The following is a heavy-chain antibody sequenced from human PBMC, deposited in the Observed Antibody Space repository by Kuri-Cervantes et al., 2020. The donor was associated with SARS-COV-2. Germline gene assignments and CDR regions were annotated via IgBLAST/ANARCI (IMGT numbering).Heavy chain of an antibody. CDR1: GGSFSGYY. Sequence: ESLKISCAVYGGSFSGYYWSWIRQPPGKGLEWFGEINHSVSTNYNPSLKSRVTISVDTSKNQFSPKLSSVTAADTAVYYCARGRIRPFDYWGQGTLVTVSS. CDR2: INHSVST. CDR3: ARGRIRPFDY. V-gene: IGHV4-34*01. J-gene: IGHJ4*02.